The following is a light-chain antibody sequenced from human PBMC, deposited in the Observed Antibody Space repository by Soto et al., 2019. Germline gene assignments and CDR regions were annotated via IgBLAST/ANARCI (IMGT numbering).Light chain of an antibody. J-gene: IGKJ4*01. V-gene: IGKV3-20*01. CDR1: QSVSSSY. CDR2: GAS. Sequence: EIVLTQSPGTLSLSPGDRATLSCRASQSVSSSYLAWYQQKPGQAPRLLIYGASSRATGIPDRFSGSGSGTDFTLTISSLQPEDFATYYCHQAHTTPLTFGGGTKVDIK. CDR3: HQAHTTPLT.